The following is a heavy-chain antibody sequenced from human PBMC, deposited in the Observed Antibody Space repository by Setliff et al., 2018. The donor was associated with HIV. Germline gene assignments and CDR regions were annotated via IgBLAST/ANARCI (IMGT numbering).Heavy chain of an antibody. Sequence: SVKVSCKASGGTFSSYAISWVRQAPGQGLEWMGGIIPIFGTANYAQKFQGRVTMTTDTSTSTAYMELRSLRSDDTAVYYCARGAYSSIWFSKGRNDFDIWGQGTRGAVSS. J-gene: IGHJ3*02. D-gene: IGHD6-13*01. CDR3: ARGAYSSIWFSKGRNDFDI. CDR2: IIPIFGTA. V-gene: IGHV1-69*05. CDR1: GGTFSSYA.